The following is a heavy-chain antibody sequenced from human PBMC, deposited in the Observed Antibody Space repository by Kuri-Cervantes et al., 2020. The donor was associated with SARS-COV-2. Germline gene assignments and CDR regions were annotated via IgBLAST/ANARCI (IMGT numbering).Heavy chain of an antibody. Sequence: GESLKISCAASGFTFSSYAMHWVSQAPGKGLEWVAVISYDGSNKYYADSVKGRFTISRENSKNTLYLQMNCLRAEDTAVYYWARDRDDYGDHADDAFDIWCQGTMVTVSS. V-gene: IGHV3-30*04. D-gene: IGHD4-17*01. CDR1: GFTFSSYA. J-gene: IGHJ3*02. CDR3: ARDRDDYGDHADDAFDI. CDR2: ISYDGSNK.